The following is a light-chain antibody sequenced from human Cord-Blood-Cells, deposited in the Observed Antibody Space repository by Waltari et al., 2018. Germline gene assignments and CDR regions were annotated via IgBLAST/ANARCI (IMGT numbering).Light chain of an antibody. Sequence: DIQMTQSPSSLSASVGDRVTITCRASQSISSYLNWYQQKPGKAPKLLIYAASSLQSGVPSRFSGSGSGTDFTLTSSSRQPEDVATYYCQQSYSTPPYTVGQGTRLEIK. V-gene: IGKV1-39*01. CDR2: AAS. CDR3: QQSYSTPPYT. J-gene: IGKJ2*01. CDR1: QSISSY.